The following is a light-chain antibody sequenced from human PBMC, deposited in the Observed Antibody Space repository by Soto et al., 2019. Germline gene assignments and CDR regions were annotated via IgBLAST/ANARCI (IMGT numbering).Light chain of an antibody. CDR2: ANI. CDR3: QSYDSSLSAWKV. J-gene: IGLJ3*02. CDR1: NTNIGAGYD. V-gene: IGLV1-40*01. Sequence: QSVLTQPPSVSGAPGQRVSISCTGSNTNIGAGYDENWYQQLPGTAPKLLIYANINRPSGVPDRFSGSKSGASAFLVITGLQAEDEADYYCQSYDSSLSAWKVFGGGTKLTVL.